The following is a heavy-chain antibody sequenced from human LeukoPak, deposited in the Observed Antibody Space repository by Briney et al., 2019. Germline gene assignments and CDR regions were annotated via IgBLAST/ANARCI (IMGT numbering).Heavy chain of an antibody. CDR1: GGSISSYY. CDR2: INHSGST. CDR3: ARGGRRYYGSGSSPDY. J-gene: IGHJ4*02. Sequence: SETLSLTCTVSGGSISSYYWSWIRQPPGKGLEWIGEINHSGSTNYNPSLRSRVTISVDTSKNQFSLKLSSVTAADTAVYYCARGGRRYYGSGSSPDYWGQGTLVTVSS. V-gene: IGHV4-34*01. D-gene: IGHD3-10*01.